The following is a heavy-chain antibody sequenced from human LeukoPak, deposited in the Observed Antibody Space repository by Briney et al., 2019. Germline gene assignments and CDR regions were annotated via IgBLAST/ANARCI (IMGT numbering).Heavy chain of an antibody. CDR3: AKQYGDYYYSPPDY. CDR1: GFTFSSNA. Sequence: PGGSLRLSCAASGFTFSSNAMSWVRQAPGKGLEWVSAISGSGGSTYYANSVKGRFTISRDNSKNTLYLQMNSLRAEDTAVYYCAKQYGDYYYSPPDYWGQGNLVTVSS. J-gene: IGHJ4*02. D-gene: IGHD3-22*01. CDR2: ISGSGGST. V-gene: IGHV3-23*01.